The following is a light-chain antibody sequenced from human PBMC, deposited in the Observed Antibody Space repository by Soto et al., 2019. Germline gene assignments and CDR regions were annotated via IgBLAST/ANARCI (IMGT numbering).Light chain of an antibody. CDR1: QSISSS. CDR3: QQYNSYWT. CDR2: KAS. J-gene: IGKJ1*01. V-gene: IGKV1-5*03. Sequence: DIQMTQSPSTLSASVGDRVTITCRASQSISSSLAWYQHKPGKAPKLLIYKASSLESGVPSRFSGSGSGTEFTLTISSLQPDDFATYYCQQYNSYWTFGQGTKVDNK.